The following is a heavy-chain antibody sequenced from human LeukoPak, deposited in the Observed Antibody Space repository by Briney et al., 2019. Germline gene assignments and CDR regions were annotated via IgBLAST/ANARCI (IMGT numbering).Heavy chain of an antibody. CDR1: GFTFSDYY. CDR2: ISSSGTTM. CDR3: ARGSTGSYYRWFDP. J-gene: IGHJ5*02. D-gene: IGHD1-26*01. Sequence: KPGGSLRLSCAASGFTFSDYYMSWFRQPPGKGLEWISYISSSGTTMYYADSVKGRFTISRDNAKNSLYLQMNSLRVEDTAVYYCARGSTGSYYRWFDPWGQGTLVPVSS. V-gene: IGHV3-11*04.